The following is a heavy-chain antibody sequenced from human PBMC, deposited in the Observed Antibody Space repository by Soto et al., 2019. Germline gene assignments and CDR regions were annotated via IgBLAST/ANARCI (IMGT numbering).Heavy chain of an antibody. J-gene: IGHJ6*02. Sequence: PGGSLRLSCAASGFTFSGSAMHWVRQASGKGLEWVGRIRSKANSYATAYAASVKGRFTISRDDSKNTAYLQMNSLKTEDTAVYYCYYDFWSGYYTSYYYGMDVWGQGTT. D-gene: IGHD3-3*01. CDR2: IRSKANSYAT. V-gene: IGHV3-73*01. CDR1: GFTFSGSA. CDR3: YYDFWSGYYTSYYYGMDV.